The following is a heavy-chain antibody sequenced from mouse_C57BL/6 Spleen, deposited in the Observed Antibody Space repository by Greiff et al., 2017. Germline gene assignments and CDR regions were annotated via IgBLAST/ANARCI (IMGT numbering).Heavy chain of an antibody. CDR2: IDPETGGT. V-gene: IGHV1-15*01. CDR3: TRRAHYYGRSPHWYFDV. CDR1: GYTFTDYE. D-gene: IGHD1-1*01. Sequence: VQLQQSGAELVRPGASVTLSCKASGYTFTDYEMHWVKQTPVHGLEWIGAIDPETGGTAYNQKFKGKAILTADKSSSTAYMELRSLTSEDSAVYYCTRRAHYYGRSPHWYFDVWGTGTTVTVSS. J-gene: IGHJ1*03.